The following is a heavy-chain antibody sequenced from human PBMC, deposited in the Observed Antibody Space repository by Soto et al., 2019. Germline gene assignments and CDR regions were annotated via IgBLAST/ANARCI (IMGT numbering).Heavy chain of an antibody. V-gene: IGHV4-39*01. CDR1: GDSISSPDYW. CDR3: ARQIGRGSWSLDH. D-gene: IGHD6-13*01. J-gene: IGHJ4*02. CDR2: IFYSGNT. Sequence: QLQLQESGPGLVKPAETLSLTCSVSGDSISSPDYWCGWIRQPPGKGLEWVGSIFYSGNTYYHPSLKSRVTISVDTSKSQFSLRLSSVTAADTALYYCARQIGRGSWSLDHWGPGTLVTVSS.